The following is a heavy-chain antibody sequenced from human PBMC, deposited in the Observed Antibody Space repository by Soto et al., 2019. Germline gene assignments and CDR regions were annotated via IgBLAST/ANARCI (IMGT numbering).Heavy chain of an antibody. CDR1: GFSFSDSY. CDR2: ISGSSGYT. CDR3: ARDRGGYGPPDV. J-gene: IGHJ6*02. Sequence: QVQLVESGGGLVKPGGSLRLSCAASGFSFSDSYMSWVRQAPGKGLEWVAYISGSSGYTGYADSVKGRFTISRDNAKNSLYLQMSSLGVEDTVLYYCARDRGGYGPPDVWGQGTTVTVSS. D-gene: IGHD3-10*01. V-gene: IGHV3-11*06.